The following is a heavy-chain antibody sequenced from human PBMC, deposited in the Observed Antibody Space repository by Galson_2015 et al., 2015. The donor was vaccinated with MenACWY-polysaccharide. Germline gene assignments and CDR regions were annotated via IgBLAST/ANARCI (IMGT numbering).Heavy chain of an antibody. Sequence: SLRLSCAASGFSFRSYGMHWVRQAPGKGPEWVAVIWHDGSNEYYGDSVKGRFTISRDSSKNTLYLQMSSLRAEDTAVYYCARGGSSTSFFFDSWGQGTLVTISS. CDR3: ARGGSSTSFFFDS. CDR2: IWHDGSNE. J-gene: IGHJ4*02. D-gene: IGHD2-2*01. V-gene: IGHV3-33*01. CDR1: GFSFRSYG.